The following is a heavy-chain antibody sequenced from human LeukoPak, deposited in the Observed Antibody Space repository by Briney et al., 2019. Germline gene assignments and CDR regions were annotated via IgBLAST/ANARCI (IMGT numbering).Heavy chain of an antibody. Sequence: GGSLRLSCAASGFTFSAYWMHWVRQAPGKGLVWVSRINTDGSSPTYAASVKGRFTISRDNAKNTLYLQMNSLTAEDTAVYYCAKPPHWYSSSWEGGYYFDYWGQGTLVTVSS. CDR1: GFTFSAYW. CDR2: INTDGSSP. J-gene: IGHJ4*02. V-gene: IGHV3-74*01. D-gene: IGHD6-13*01. CDR3: AKPPHWYSSSWEGGYYFDY.